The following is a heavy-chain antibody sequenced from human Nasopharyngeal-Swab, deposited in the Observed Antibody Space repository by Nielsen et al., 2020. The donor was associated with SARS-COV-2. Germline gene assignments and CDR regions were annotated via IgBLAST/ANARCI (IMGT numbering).Heavy chain of an antibody. CDR1: GYTFTSYD. CDR2: MNPNSGNT. D-gene: IGHD5-24*01. Sequence: SVKVSCKASGYTFTSYDINWVRQATGQGLEWMGWMNPNSGNTGYAQKFQGRVTMTRNTSISTAYMELSSLRSEDTAVYYCARDGRWLQLLYYYYGMDVWGQGTTVTVSS. V-gene: IGHV1-8*01. J-gene: IGHJ6*02. CDR3: ARDGRWLQLLYYYYGMDV.